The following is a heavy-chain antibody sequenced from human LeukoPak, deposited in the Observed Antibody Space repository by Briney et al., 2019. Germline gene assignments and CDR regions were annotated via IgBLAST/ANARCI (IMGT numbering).Heavy chain of an antibody. D-gene: IGHD6-19*01. V-gene: IGHV4-34*01. CDR1: GGSFSGYF. CDR3: ARSSGWASDY. Sequence: SETLSLTCAVYGGSFSGYFWSWIRQSPGKGLEWIGEINHSGTTNYNPSLKSRVTISVDTSKNQFSLKLSSVTAADTAVYYCARSSGWASDYWGQGTLVTVSS. J-gene: IGHJ4*02. CDR2: INHSGTT.